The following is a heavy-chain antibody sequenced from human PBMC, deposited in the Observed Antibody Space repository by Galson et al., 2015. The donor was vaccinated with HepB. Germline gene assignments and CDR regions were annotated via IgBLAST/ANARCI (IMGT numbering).Heavy chain of an antibody. CDR1: GYTFATYG. D-gene: IGHD2-8*01. V-gene: IGHV1-18*01. Sequence: SCKASGYTFATYGFSWVRQAPGEGLEWMGWISAYNGNTNFAQKFQGRVTMTTDTSTRTAYMELRSLRSDDTAVYYCARGPHCSNGLCYIDHWGQGTLVTVSS. CDR3: ARGPHCSNGLCYIDH. J-gene: IGHJ4*02. CDR2: ISAYNGNT.